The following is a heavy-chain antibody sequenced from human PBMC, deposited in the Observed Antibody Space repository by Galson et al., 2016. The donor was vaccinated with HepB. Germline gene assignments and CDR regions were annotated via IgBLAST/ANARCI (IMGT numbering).Heavy chain of an antibody. Sequence: ETLSLTCTVSGGSISSSSYYWGWIRQPPGKGLEWIGSIFYSGSTYYNPSLKSRVTMSVDTSKNKFSLKLTSVTAADTAVCYCARLGGVEYWGQGTLVTVSS. CDR3: ARLGGVEY. V-gene: IGHV4-39*01. J-gene: IGHJ4*02. D-gene: IGHD3-10*01. CDR2: IFYSGST. CDR1: GGSISSSSYY.